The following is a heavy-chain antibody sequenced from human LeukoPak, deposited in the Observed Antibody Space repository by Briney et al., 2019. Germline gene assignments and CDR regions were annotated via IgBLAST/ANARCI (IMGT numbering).Heavy chain of an antibody. D-gene: IGHD6-19*01. CDR3: ASGEHWLVREAWGYFDY. V-gene: IGHV1-69*05. CDR2: IIPIFGTA. J-gene: IGHJ4*02. Sequence: SVKVSCKASGGTFSSYAISWVRQAPGQGLEWMGRIIPIFGTANYAQKFQGRVTITTDESTSTAYMELSSLRSEDTAVYYCASGEHWLVREAWGYFDYWGQGTLVTVSS. CDR1: GGTFSSYA.